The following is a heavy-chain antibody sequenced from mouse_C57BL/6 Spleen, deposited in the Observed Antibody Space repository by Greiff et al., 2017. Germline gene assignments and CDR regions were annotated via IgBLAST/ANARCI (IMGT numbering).Heavy chain of an antibody. CDR1: GYTFTDYY. CDR2: IYPGSGNT. Sequence: QVQLQQSGAELVRPGASVKLSCKASGYTFTDYYINWVKQRPGQGLEWIARIYPGSGNTYYNEKFKGKATLTAEKSSSTAYMQLSSLTSEDSAVYFCASSYWYVDVWGTGTTVTVSS. V-gene: IGHV1-76*01. CDR3: ASSYWYVDV. J-gene: IGHJ1*03.